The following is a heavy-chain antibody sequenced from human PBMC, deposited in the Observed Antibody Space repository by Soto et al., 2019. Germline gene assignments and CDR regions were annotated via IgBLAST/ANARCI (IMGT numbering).Heavy chain of an antibody. CDR2: ISSSSSYI. CDR3: ARDSNVRGYGDYVAGPNDAFDI. Sequence: EVQLVESGGGLVKPGGSLRLSCAASGFTFSSYSMNWVRQAPGKGLDWVSSISSSSSYIYYADSVKGRFTISRDNAKNSLYLQMNSLRAEDTAVYYCARDSNVRGYGDYVAGPNDAFDIWGQGTMVTVSS. CDR1: GFTFSSYS. V-gene: IGHV3-21*01. D-gene: IGHD4-17*01. J-gene: IGHJ3*02.